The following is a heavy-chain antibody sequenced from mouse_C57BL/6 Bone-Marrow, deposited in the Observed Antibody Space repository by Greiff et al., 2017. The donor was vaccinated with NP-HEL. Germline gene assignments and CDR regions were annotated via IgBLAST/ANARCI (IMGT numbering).Heavy chain of an antibody. V-gene: IGHV14-2*01. CDR1: GFNIKDYY. CDR3: ARCYYGSSYKDFDY. Sequence: VHVKQSGAELVKPGASVKLSCTASGFNIKDYYMHWVKQRTEQGLAWIGRIDPEDGETKYAPKFQGKATITADTSSNTAYLQLSSLTSEDTAVYYCARCYYGSSYKDFDYWGQGTTLTVSS. D-gene: IGHD1-1*01. CDR2: IDPEDGET. J-gene: IGHJ2*01.